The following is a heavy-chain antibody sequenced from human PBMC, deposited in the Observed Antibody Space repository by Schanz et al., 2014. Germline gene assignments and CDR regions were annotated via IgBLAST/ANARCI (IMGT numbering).Heavy chain of an antibody. CDR2: ISYDGSSK. J-gene: IGHJ3*02. CDR3: ARGSITMVRGGDVGAFDI. V-gene: IGHV3-30*04. CDR1: GFTFSSYA. D-gene: IGHD3-10*01. Sequence: QAQLVESGGGVVQPGGSLRLSCAASGFTFSSYAMHWVRQAPGKGLEWVALISYDGSSKNHADSVQGRFTISRDNSKNALYLQMDSLRAEDTAVYYCARGSITMVRGGDVGAFDIWGQGTMVTVSS.